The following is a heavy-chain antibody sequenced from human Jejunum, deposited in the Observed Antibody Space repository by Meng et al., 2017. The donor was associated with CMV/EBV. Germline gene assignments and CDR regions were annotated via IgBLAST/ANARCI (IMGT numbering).Heavy chain of an antibody. CDR3: SRGGPIGIFGVVTQFYFDY. Sequence: FSCYDINWVRQAPGQGLEWMGWMNPNSGYSGYSQKFQGRVTFSRNTSITTAYMELNSLRSDDTAVYYCSRGGPIGIFGVVTQFYFDYWGQGTLVTVSS. CDR2: MNPNSGYS. CDR1: FSCYD. J-gene: IGHJ4*02. D-gene: IGHD3-3*02. V-gene: IGHV1-8*03.